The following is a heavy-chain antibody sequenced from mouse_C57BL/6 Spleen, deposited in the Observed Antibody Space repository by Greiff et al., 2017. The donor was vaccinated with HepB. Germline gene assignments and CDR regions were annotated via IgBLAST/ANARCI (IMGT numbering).Heavy chain of an antibody. D-gene: IGHD1-1*01. Sequence: QVQLKESGPGLVAPSQSLSITCTVSGFSLTSYGVDWVRQSPGKGLEWLGVIWGVGSTNYNSALKSRLSISKDNSKSQVFLKMNSLQTDDTAMYYCAWNLYYYGSSPYAMDYWGQGTSVTVSS. V-gene: IGHV2-6*01. CDR3: AWNLYYYGSSPYAMDY. CDR1: GFSLTSYG. CDR2: IWGVGST. J-gene: IGHJ4*01.